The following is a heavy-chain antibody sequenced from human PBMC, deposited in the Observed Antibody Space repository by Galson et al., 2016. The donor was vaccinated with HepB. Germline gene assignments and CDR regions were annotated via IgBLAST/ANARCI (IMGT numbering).Heavy chain of an antibody. CDR2: VNNDGSST. CDR3: ARERVALGATWFDP. CDR1: GFTFGNYW. D-gene: IGHD1-26*01. J-gene: IGHJ5*02. V-gene: IGHV3-74*01. Sequence: SLRLSCAASGFTFGNYWMHWVRQAPGKGLVWVSRVNNDGSSTPYADFVEGRFTISRDNAKSTLYLQMNSLRVDDTAVYYCARERVALGATWFDPWGLGTLVTVSS.